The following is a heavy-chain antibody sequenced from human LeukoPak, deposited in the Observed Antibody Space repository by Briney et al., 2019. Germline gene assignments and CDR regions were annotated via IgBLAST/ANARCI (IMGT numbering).Heavy chain of an antibody. CDR1: GFTFSSYA. Sequence: GGSLRLSCAASGFTFSSYAMHWVRQAPGKGLEWVAVISYDGSNKYYADSVKGRFTISRDNSKNTLYLQMNSLRAEDTAVYYCARGQHDFWSGHDYWGQGTLVTVSS. D-gene: IGHD3-3*01. CDR3: ARGQHDFWSGHDY. J-gene: IGHJ4*02. V-gene: IGHV3-30*04. CDR2: ISYDGSNK.